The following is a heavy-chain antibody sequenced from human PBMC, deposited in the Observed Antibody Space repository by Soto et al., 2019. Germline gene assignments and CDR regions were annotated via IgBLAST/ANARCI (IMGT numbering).Heavy chain of an antibody. CDR2: IYHTGST. J-gene: IGHJ4*02. D-gene: IGHD4-17*01. CDR3: ARRLSGDYGSYLDY. V-gene: IGHV4-59*08. Sequence: SETLSLTCTVSGGSIRSYYWGWIRQTPEKGLEWIGYIYHTGSTNYNPSLQTRVSISVDTSKNQFSLKLSSVTAADTAVYYCARRLSGDYGSYLDYWGQGTLVTVSS. CDR1: GGSIRSYY.